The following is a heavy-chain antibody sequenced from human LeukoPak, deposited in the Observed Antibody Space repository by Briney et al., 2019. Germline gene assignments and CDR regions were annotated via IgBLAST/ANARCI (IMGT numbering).Heavy chain of an antibody. CDR2: ISSSSSYI. J-gene: IGHJ4*02. CDR3: ARLPFQDIAAAGMVDY. Sequence: PGGSLRLSCAASGFTFSSYSMNWVRQAPGKGLEWVSSISSSSSYIYYADSVKGRFTISRDNAKISVYLQMNSLRAEDTAVYYCARLPFQDIAAAGMVDYWGQGTLVTVSS. V-gene: IGHV3-21*01. CDR1: GFTFSSYS. D-gene: IGHD6-13*01.